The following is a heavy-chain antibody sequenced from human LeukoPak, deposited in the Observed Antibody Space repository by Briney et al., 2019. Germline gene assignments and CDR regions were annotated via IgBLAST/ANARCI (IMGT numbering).Heavy chain of an antibody. CDR1: GGSISSSSYY. V-gene: IGHV4-39*01. CDR2: IYYSGST. CDR3: ARHRFGSSWYRWFDP. J-gene: IGHJ5*02. D-gene: IGHD6-13*01. Sequence: SETLSLTCTVSGGSISSSSYYWGWIRQPPGKGLGWIGSIYYSGSTYYNPSLKSRVTISVDTSKNQFSLKLSSVTAADTAVYYCARHRFGSSWYRWFDPWGQGTLVTVSS.